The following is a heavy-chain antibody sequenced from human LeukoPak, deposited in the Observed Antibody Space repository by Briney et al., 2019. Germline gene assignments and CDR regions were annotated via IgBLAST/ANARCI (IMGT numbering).Heavy chain of an antibody. J-gene: IGHJ4*02. CDR1: GYTFTSYG. CDR3: AREGYGDLDY. CDR2: IIPIFGTA. V-gene: IGHV1-69*13. Sequence: SVKVSCKASGYTFTSYGISWVRQAPGQGLEWMGGIIPIFGTANYAQKFQGRVTITADESTSTAYMELSSLRSEDTAVYYCAREGYGDLDYWGQGTLVTVSS. D-gene: IGHD3-10*01.